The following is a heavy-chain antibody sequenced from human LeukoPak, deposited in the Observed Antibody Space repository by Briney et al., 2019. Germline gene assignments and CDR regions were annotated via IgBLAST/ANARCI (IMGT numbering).Heavy chain of an antibody. V-gene: IGHV1-24*01. D-gene: IGHD3-3*01. J-gene: IGHJ4*02. Sequence: GASVKVSCKVSGYTLTELSMHWVRQAPGKGLEWMGGFDPEDGETIYAQKFQGRVTMTEDTSTDTAYMELSSLRSEDTAVYYCATVQRKNFWSGYPFDYWGQGTLVTVSS. CDR3: ATVQRKNFWSGYPFDY. CDR1: GYTLTELS. CDR2: FDPEDGET.